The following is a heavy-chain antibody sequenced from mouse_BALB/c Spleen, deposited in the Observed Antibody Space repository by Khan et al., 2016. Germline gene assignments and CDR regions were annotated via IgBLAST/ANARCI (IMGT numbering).Heavy chain of an antibody. V-gene: IGHV1-80*01. CDR2: IYPGDGDT. CDR3: AKGNVNPYYALDH. Sequence: QVQLQQSGAELVRPGSSVKISCKASGYVFSNFWMNWVKQRPGQGLEWIGQIYPGDGDTNYNGKFKGKATLTADKSSSTAYMQLSSLTSEDSAVYLCAKGNVNPYYALDHWGQGTSVTVSS. J-gene: IGHJ4*01. CDR1: GYVFSNFW.